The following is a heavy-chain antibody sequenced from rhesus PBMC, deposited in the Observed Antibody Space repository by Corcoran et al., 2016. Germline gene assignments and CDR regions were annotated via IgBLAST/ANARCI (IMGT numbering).Heavy chain of an antibody. V-gene: IGHV4-122*02. Sequence: QLQLQESGPGLVKPSDTLSLTCAVSGYSISSGYGLSWIRQPPGKGLEWIGYISYSGGTSYNPSLKSRVTISRDTSKNQFSLKLSSVTAADTAVYYCARGYGGALYYWGQGVLVTVSS. J-gene: IGHJ4*01. CDR1: GYSISSGYG. CDR2: ISYSGGT. D-gene: IGHD1-44*02. CDR3: ARGYGGALYY.